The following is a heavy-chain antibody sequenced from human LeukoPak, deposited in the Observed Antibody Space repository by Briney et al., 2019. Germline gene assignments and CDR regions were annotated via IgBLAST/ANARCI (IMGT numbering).Heavy chain of an antibody. J-gene: IGHJ4*02. CDR2: MYYSGST. CDR3: ARFLRGYIGYGFDY. V-gene: IGHV4-30-4*07. Sequence: SETLSLTCAVSGGSISSGGYSWSWIRQSPGKGLEWIGYMYYSGSTYYNPSLKSRVSISVDTSKNHVSLKLSPVTAADTAVYYCARFLRGYIGYGFDYWGQGTLVTVSS. D-gene: IGHD5-12*01. CDR1: GGSISSGGYS.